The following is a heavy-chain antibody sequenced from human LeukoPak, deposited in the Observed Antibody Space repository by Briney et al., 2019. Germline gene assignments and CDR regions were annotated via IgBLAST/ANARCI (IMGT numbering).Heavy chain of an antibody. CDR2: ISDSGSTT. V-gene: IGHV3-48*04. Sequence: GGSLRLSCAASGFTFSIYSMNWVRQAPGKGLEWISYISDSGSTTYYADSVKGRFSISRDNAKNSLYLQMNSLRAEDTAVYYCARIGYSNWGDALDIWGQGTMVTASS. D-gene: IGHD6-13*01. CDR1: GFTFSIYS. CDR3: ARIGYSNWGDALDI. J-gene: IGHJ3*02.